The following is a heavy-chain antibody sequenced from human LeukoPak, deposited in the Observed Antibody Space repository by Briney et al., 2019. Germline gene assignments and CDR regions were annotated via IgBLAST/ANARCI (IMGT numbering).Heavy chain of an antibody. CDR2: ISSSTSSI. Sequence: PGGSLRLSCAASGFTFSSYGMNWVRQAPGKGLEWVSYISSSTSSIYYADSVKGRFTISRDNAKNSLYLQMNSLRAEDTAVYYCTRDVATSGWATFCWGPGTLVTVSS. J-gene: IGHJ4*02. V-gene: IGHV3-48*01. D-gene: IGHD6-19*01. CDR3: TRDVATSGWATFC. CDR1: GFTFSSYG.